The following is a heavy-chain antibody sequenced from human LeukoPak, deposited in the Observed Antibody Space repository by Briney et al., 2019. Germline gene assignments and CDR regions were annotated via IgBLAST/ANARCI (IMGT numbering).Heavy chain of an antibody. V-gene: IGHV3-23*01. CDR1: GFTFSTYA. CDR2: FSSSGGSP. CDR3: AKERGIYSGYDPLHY. J-gene: IGHJ4*02. Sequence: GGSLRLSCAASGFTFSTYAMSWVRQAPGKGLEWVSAFSSSGGSPFYADSVKGRFTISRDNSKNTLYLQMDSLRTEDTALYFCAKERGIYSGYDPLHYWGQGTLVTVSS. D-gene: IGHD5-12*01.